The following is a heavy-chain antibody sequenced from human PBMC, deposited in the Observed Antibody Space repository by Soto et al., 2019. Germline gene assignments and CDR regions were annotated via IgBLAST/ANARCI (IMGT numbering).Heavy chain of an antibody. Sequence: EVQLVESGGGLVQPGGSLRLSCTASGFTFSNYWMSWVRQAPGEGLEWVANMNQDGSERYYVDSVKGRFTISRDNAKNSLYLQVSSLRAEDTAIYYCTRDRSGIMLFWGQGTLVTVSS. J-gene: IGHJ4*02. CDR2: MNQDGSER. V-gene: IGHV3-7*01. CDR3: TRDRSGIMLF. D-gene: IGHD3-16*01. CDR1: GFTFSNYW.